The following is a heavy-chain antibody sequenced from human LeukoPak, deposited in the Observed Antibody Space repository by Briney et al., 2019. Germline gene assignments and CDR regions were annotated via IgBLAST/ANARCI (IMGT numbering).Heavy chain of an antibody. CDR3: ARVGLDWGSIDY. J-gene: IGHJ4*02. D-gene: IGHD3/OR15-3a*01. V-gene: IGHV4-34*01. CDR2: INHRGST. Sequence: ASETLSLTCSVYGGSLSPYYWNWIRQPPGKGLEWIGEINHRGSTTYNPSLKSRVTISVDTSKNQFSLKLSSVTAADTAAYYCARVGLDWGSIDYWGQGTLVTVSS. CDR1: GGSLSPYY.